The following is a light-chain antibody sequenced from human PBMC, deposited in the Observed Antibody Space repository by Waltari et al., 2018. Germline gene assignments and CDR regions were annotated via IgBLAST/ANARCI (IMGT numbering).Light chain of an antibody. CDR3: CSYAGSSTWV. CDR1: SSDVGSYNL. J-gene: IGLJ3*02. Sequence: QSALTQPASVSGSPGQSITISCTGTSSDVGSYNLVSWYRQHPGKAPKLIIYEDNKRPSCVSNRFSGSKSGNTASLTISGLQAEDEADYYCCSYAGSSTWVFGGGTKVTVL. CDR2: EDN. V-gene: IGLV2-23*01.